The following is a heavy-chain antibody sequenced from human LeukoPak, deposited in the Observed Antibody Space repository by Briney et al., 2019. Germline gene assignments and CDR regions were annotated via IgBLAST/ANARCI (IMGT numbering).Heavy chain of an antibody. V-gene: IGHV3-66*01. CDR3: AISLLRGYSYGMDY. CDR2: IYAGGST. J-gene: IGHJ4*02. D-gene: IGHD5-18*01. Sequence: GGSLRLSCAASGFTVSSNYMSWVRQAPGKGLEWASVIYAGGSTYFSDSAKARFTIYRDISKNTLYLQMNSMRAEDTAVYYCAISLLRGYSYGMDYWGQGTLVTVSS. CDR1: GFTVSSNY.